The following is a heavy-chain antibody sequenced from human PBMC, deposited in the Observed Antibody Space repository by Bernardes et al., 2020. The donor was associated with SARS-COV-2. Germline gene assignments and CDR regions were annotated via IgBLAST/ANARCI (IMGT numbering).Heavy chain of an antibody. CDR3: ASHLGASDYGGKDYYYYNGMDV. J-gene: IGHJ6*02. CDR1: GGSISSGSYY. CDR2: IYTSGST. D-gene: IGHD4-17*01. V-gene: IGHV4-61*02. Sequence: SETLSLTCTVSGGSISSGSYYWSWIRQPAGKGLEWIGRIYTSGSTNYNPSLKSRVTISVDTSKNQFSLKLSSVTAADTAVYYCASHLGASDYGGKDYYYYNGMDVWGQGTTVTVSS.